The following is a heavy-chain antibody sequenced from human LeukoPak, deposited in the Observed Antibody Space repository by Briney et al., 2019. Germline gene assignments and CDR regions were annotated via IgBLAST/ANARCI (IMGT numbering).Heavy chain of an antibody. CDR2: IKQDGSEK. CDR1: GFTFSSYA. J-gene: IGHJ6*02. CDR3: ARRFSKYYGTDV. D-gene: IGHD2/OR15-2a*01. V-gene: IGHV3-7*01. Sequence: PGGSLRLSCAASGFTFSSYAMGWVRQAPGKGLEWVANIKQDGSEKYYVDSVKGRFTISRDNAKNSLYLQMNSLRAEDTAVYYCARRFSKYYGTDVWGQGTTVTVSS.